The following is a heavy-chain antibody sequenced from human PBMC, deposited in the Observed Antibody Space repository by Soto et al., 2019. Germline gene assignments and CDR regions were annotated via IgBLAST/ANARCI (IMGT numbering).Heavy chain of an antibody. J-gene: IGHJ4*02. CDR1: GFTFNNYA. CDR3: AKRLTYYYDSSGFHFDY. CDR2: ISGSGATA. D-gene: IGHD3-22*01. V-gene: IGHV3-23*01. Sequence: GGSLRLSCAASGFTFNNYAMSWVRQAPGKGLEWVPAISGSGATAYNADSVKGRFTISRGNSKNTLYLEMNSLRAEDTAVYYCAKRLTYYYDSSGFHFDYWGQGTLVTVSS.